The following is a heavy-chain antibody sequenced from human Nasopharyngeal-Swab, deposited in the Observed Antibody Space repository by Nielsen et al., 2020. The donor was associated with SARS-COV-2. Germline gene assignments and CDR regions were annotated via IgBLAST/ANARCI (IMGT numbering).Heavy chain of an antibody. D-gene: IGHD6-13*01. CDR3: ARDWRQLVSYYFDY. V-gene: IGHV3-30-3*01. Sequence: GGSLRLSCAASGFTFSSYAMHWVRQAPGKGLEWVAVISYDGSSKYYADSVKGRFTISRDNSKNTLYLQMNSLRAEDTAVYYCARDWRQLVSYYFDYWGQGTLVTVSS. CDR1: GFTFSSYA. CDR2: ISYDGSSK. J-gene: IGHJ4*02.